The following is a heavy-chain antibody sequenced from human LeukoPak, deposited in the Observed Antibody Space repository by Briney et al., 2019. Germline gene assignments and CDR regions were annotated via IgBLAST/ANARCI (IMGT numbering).Heavy chain of an antibody. Sequence: GGSLRLSCAASGFTFDDYAMHWVRQAPGKGLEWVGRIKSKNVGGTTDYAAPVKGRFTILRDDSKNTLFLQMNSLKTEDTAVYYCTTDYYGSEIYWGQGTPVTVSS. J-gene: IGHJ4*02. V-gene: IGHV3-15*01. CDR3: TTDYYGSEIY. D-gene: IGHD3-10*01. CDR2: IKSKNVGGTT. CDR1: GFTFDDYA.